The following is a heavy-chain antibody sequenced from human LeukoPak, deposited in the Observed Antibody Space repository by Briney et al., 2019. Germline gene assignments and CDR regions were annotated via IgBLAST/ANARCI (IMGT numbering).Heavy chain of an antibody. CDR2: ITGSSSYI. CDR1: GFPFSRSS. CDR3: PREYYYDNKSGNY. J-gene: IGHJ4*02. D-gene: IGHD3-22*01. Sequence: GGSLRLSWAASGFPFSRSSMSWVRQAPGKGLEWVSSITGSSSYIYYADSVKGRFTISRDNAEKSVYLQMNSLRAEDTAVYYCPREYYYDNKSGNYWGQGTLVTVSS. V-gene: IGHV3-21*01.